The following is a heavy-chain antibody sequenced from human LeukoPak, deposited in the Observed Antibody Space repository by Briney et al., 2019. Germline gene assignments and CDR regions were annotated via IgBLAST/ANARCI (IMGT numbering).Heavy chain of an antibody. V-gene: IGHV3-11*04. D-gene: IGHD3-9*01. CDR3: AKDEGTGSFDY. J-gene: IGHJ4*02. Sequence: PGGSLRLSCAASGFTFSDYYMSWIRQAPGKGLEWVSYISSSGSTIYYADSVKGRFTISRDNSKNTLYLQMNSLRAEDTAVYYCAKDEGTGSFDYWGQGTLVTVSS. CDR1: GFTFSDYY. CDR2: ISSSGSTI.